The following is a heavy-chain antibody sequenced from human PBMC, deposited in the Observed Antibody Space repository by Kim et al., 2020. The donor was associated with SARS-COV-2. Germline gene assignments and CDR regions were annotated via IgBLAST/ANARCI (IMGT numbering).Heavy chain of an antibody. Sequence: GGSLRLSCAASGFTFSSYPMHWVRQAPGKGLEWVAFISYDGSNKYYADSVKGRFTTSRDNSKNTLYLQMNRLRAEDTAVYYCARGGSTRVSSFDYWGQGTLVTVSS. CDR3: ARGGSTRVSSFDY. D-gene: IGHD1-26*01. CDR1: GFTFSSYP. V-gene: IGHV3-30*04. CDR2: ISYDGSNK. J-gene: IGHJ4*02.